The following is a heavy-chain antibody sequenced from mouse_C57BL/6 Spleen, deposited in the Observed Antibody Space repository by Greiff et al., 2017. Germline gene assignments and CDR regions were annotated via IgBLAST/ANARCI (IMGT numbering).Heavy chain of an antibody. CDR3: ARDLVGYYKFAY. CDR1: GFTFSSYA. J-gene: IGHJ3*01. V-gene: IGHV5-4*01. CDR2: ISDGGSYT. Sequence: EVQVVESGGGLVKPGGSLKLSCAASGFTFSSYAMSWVRQTPEKRLEWVATISDGGSYTYYPDNVKGRFTISRDNAKNNLYLQMSHLKSEDTAMYYCARDLVGYYKFAYWGQGTLVTVSA. D-gene: IGHD2-3*01.